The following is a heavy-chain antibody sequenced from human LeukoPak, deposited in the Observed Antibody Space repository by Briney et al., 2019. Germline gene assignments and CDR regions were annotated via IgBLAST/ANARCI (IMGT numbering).Heavy chain of an antibody. D-gene: IGHD1-26*01. V-gene: IGHV3-23*01. CDR3: AKDATPYY. Sequence: GGSLRLSCAASGFSFDSFAMTWVRQAPGKGLEWVSGISGSGGSTYYADSVKGRLTISRDNFKNTVHLQMNSLRAEDTAVYYCAKDATPYYWGQGTLVTVSS. CDR1: GFSFDSFA. CDR2: ISGSGGST. J-gene: IGHJ4*02.